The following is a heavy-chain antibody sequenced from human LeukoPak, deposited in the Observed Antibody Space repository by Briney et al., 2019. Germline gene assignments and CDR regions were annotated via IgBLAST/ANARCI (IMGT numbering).Heavy chain of an antibody. CDR2: IWHSGTT. CDR1: GASIISNNW. Sequence: PSETLSLTCAVSGASIISNNWWSWVRQPSGKGLEWIGEIWHSGTTNYNPSLKSRVTISVDNSKNQFSLKLNSVTAADTAVYYCMGADYGGHWGQGTPVTVSS. CDR3: MGADYGGH. J-gene: IGHJ4*02. V-gene: IGHV4-4*02. D-gene: IGHD4-17*01.